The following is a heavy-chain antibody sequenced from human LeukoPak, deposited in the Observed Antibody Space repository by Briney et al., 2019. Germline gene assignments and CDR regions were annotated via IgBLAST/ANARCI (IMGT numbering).Heavy chain of an antibody. CDR2: IIPILGIA. J-gene: IGHJ3*02. CDR1: GGIFSSYA. V-gene: IGHV1-69*04. CDR3: ARDQYYDRGGYDRGNAFDI. D-gene: IGHD3-22*01. Sequence: SSVKVSCKASGGIFSSYAIGWVRQAPGQGLEWMGRIIPILGIANYAQKFQGRVTITADKSTSTAYMDLSSLRAEDTAVYYCARDQYYDRGGYDRGNAFDIWGQGTTVTASS.